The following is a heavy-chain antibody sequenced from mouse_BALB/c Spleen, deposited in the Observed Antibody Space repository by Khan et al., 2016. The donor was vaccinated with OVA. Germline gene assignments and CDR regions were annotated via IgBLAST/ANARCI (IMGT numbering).Heavy chain of an antibody. CDR3: ARMPGGDFDF. CDR1: GYSITSDYA. Sequence: EVQLKQSGPGLVKPSQSLSLTCTVTGYSITSDYAWNWIRQFPGNKLEWMGYISYSGNTKYNPSLNSRISVTRDTSKNQFFLQLNSVTTEDTATYYCARMPGGDFDFWGQGTTLTVSS. CDR2: ISYSGNT. V-gene: IGHV3-2*02. D-gene: IGHD4-1*01. J-gene: IGHJ2*01.